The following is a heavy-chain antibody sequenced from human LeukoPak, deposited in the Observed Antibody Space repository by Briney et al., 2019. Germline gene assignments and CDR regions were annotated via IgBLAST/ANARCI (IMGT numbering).Heavy chain of an antibody. Sequence: ASVKVSCKASGYTFTGYYMHWVRQAPGQGLEWMGWISGYNDNKTPAQSFHDRVTMTIDTSSNTAYMELRSLRSDDTALYFCVRDGDRDAYYYGFDFWGQGTLVTVSS. J-gene: IGHJ4*02. CDR3: VRDGDRDAYYYGFDF. CDR1: GYTFTGYY. CDR2: ISGYNDNK. V-gene: IGHV1-18*04. D-gene: IGHD3-10*01.